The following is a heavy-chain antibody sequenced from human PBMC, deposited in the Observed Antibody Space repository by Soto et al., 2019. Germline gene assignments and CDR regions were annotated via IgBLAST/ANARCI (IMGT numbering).Heavy chain of an antibody. D-gene: IGHD3-10*01. Sequence: GGSLRLSCTASGFTFSKYGMHWVRQAPGKGLEWVTLILYDGSNKYYADSVKGRFTISRDNSKNTLYLQMSSLRAEDTAVYYCAKEKESGGMDVWGQGTTVTVSS. V-gene: IGHV3-30*18. CDR3: AKEKESGGMDV. CDR1: GFTFSKYG. CDR2: ILYDGSNK. J-gene: IGHJ6*02.